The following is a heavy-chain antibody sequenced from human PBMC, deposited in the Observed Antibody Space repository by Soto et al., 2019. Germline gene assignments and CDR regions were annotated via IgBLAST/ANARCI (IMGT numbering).Heavy chain of an antibody. V-gene: IGHV1-18*01. CDR1: GYTFTSYG. J-gene: IGHJ5*02. Sequence: GASVKVSCKASGYTFTSYGISWVRQAPGQGLEWMGWISAYNGNTNYAQKLQGRVTMTTDTSTSTAYMELRSLRSDDTAVYYCARDPHLRYSSGWYNWFDPWGQGTLVIVSS. CDR3: ARDPHLRYSSGWYNWFDP. D-gene: IGHD6-19*01. CDR2: ISAYNGNT.